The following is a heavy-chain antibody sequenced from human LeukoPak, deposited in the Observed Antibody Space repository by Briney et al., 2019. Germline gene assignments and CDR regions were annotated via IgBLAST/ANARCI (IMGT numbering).Heavy chain of an antibody. V-gene: IGHV4-39*07. CDR3: ARTFYSSGWSFDI. CDR2: IYYSGST. Sequence: SETLSLTCTVSGSSISNYYWGWIRQPPGKGLVWIGNIYYSGSTYYNPSLKSRVTISVDTSKNQFSLNLSSVTAADTAVYYCARTFYSSGWSFDIWGQGTMVTVSS. J-gene: IGHJ3*02. CDR1: GSSISNYY. D-gene: IGHD6-19*01.